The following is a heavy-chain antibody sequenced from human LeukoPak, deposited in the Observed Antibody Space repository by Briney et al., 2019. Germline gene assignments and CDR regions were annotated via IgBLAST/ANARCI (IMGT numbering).Heavy chain of an antibody. J-gene: IGHJ6*02. Sequence: GASVKVSCKASGGTFSSYAISWVRQAPGQGLEWMGRMNPNSGNTGYAQKFQGRVTMTRNTSISTAYMELSSLRSEDTAVYYCAREDGMDVWGQGTTVTVSS. CDR3: AREDGMDV. CDR2: MNPNSGNT. V-gene: IGHV1-8*02. CDR1: GGTFSSYA.